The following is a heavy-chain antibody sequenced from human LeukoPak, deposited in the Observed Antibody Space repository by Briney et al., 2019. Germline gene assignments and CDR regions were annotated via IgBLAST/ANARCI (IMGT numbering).Heavy chain of an antibody. CDR3: ARGYGETTVVTNFDY. V-gene: IGHV1-69*13. CDR1: GGTFSSYA. Sequence: ASVKVSCKASGGTFSSYAISWVRQAPGQGLEWMGGIIPIFGTANYAQKFQGRVTITADESTSTAYMELSSLRSEDTAVYYCARGYGETTVVTNFDYWGQGTLVTVSS. J-gene: IGHJ4*02. D-gene: IGHD4-23*01. CDR2: IIPIFGTA.